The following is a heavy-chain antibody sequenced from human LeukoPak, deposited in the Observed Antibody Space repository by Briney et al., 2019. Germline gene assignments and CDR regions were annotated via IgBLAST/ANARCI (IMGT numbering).Heavy chain of an antibody. CDR2: ISSSGSTI. V-gene: IGHV3-48*03. Sequence: GGSLRLSCAASGFTFSSYEMNWVRQAPGKGLEWVSYISSSGSTIYYADSVKGRFTISRDNAKNSLYLQMNSLRAEDTALYYCARVYSASGSPYNYFDPWGQGTLVTVSS. CDR3: ARVYSASGSPYNYFDP. J-gene: IGHJ5*02. D-gene: IGHD3-10*01. CDR1: GFTFSSYE.